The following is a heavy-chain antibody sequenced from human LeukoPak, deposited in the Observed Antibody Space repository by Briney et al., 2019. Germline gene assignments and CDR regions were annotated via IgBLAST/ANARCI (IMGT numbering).Heavy chain of an antibody. CDR1: GGSFSGYY. Sequence: SETLSLTCAVYGGSFSGYYWSWIRQPPGKGLGWIGEINHSGSTNYNPPLKSRVTISVDTSKNQFSLKLSSVTAADTAVYYCAREVPLGAIFWSQGTLVTVSS. CDR3: AREVPLGAIF. J-gene: IGHJ4*02. CDR2: INHSGST. V-gene: IGHV4-34*01. D-gene: IGHD3-9*01.